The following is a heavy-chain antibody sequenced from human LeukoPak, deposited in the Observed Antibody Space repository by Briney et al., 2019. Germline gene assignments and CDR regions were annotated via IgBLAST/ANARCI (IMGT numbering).Heavy chain of an antibody. Sequence: GESLKISCAASGFTFSRYWMHWVRQAPGKGLVWVSLINSDGSSTNYADSVKGRFTISRDNAKNTVYLQMNSLRAEDTAVYYCARTNSGGFDSWGQGTLVTVSS. CDR2: INSDGSST. D-gene: IGHD2-21*01. CDR1: GFTFSRYW. V-gene: IGHV3-74*01. J-gene: IGHJ5*01. CDR3: ARTNSGGFDS.